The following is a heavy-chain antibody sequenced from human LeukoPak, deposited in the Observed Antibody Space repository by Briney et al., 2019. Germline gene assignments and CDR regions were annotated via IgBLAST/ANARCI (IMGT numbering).Heavy chain of an antibody. J-gene: IGHJ3*02. CDR3: ARDRVLTGTYYYDSSGPYDAFDI. Sequence: SETLSLTCTVSGGSISSSSYYWGWLRQPPGKGLKWIGSIYYSGSTYYNPSLKSRVTISVDTSKNQFSLKLSSVTAADTAVYYCARDRVLTGTYYYDSSGPYDAFDIWGQGTMVTVSS. V-gene: IGHV4-39*07. CDR2: IYYSGST. D-gene: IGHD3-22*01. CDR1: GGSISSSSYY.